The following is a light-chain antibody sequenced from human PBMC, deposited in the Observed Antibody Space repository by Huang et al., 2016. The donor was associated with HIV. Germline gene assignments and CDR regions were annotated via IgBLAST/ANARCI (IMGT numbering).Light chain of an antibody. J-gene: IGKJ5*01. V-gene: IGKV1-33*01. Sequence: DIQMTQSPSSLSASVGDRVTITCQASQDISNYLHWYQQKPGKAPKLLISDASNWETGVPSRFIGSGTGTDFTFTISSLQPEDIATYYCQQYDNLPITFGQGTRLEIK. CDR1: QDISNY. CDR3: QQYDNLPIT. CDR2: DAS.